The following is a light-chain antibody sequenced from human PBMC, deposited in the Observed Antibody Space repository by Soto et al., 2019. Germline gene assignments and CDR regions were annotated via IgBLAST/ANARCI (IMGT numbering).Light chain of an antibody. J-gene: IGKJ1*01. CDR2: KAS. CDR3: QQYNTYSRT. Sequence: DIQMTQSPSTLSASVGDRVTITCRASQSVNIWLAWYQQKPGKAPKLLIYKASSLESGVPSRFSGSGSGTEFTLTISSLQPDDFATYYRQQYNTYSRTFGQGTKVEIK. V-gene: IGKV1-5*03. CDR1: QSVNIW.